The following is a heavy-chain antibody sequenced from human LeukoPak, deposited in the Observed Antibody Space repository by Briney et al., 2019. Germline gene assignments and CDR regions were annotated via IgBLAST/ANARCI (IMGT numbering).Heavy chain of an antibody. CDR3: TRFPVTTTATGDY. Sequence: PGGSLRLSCAASGFTFSGSAMHWVRQASGKGLEWVGRIRSKANSYATAYAASVKGRFTISRDDSKNTAYLQMNSLKTEDTAVYYCTRFPVTTTATGDYWGQGTLVTVSS. J-gene: IGHJ4*02. D-gene: IGHD4-17*01. CDR2: IRSKANSYAT. V-gene: IGHV3-73*01. CDR1: GFTFSGSA.